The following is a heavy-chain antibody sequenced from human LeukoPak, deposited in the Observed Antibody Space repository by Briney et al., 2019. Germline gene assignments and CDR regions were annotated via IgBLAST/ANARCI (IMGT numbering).Heavy chain of an antibody. V-gene: IGHV3-23*01. CDR3: AKVTSSGYYNDY. J-gene: IGHJ4*02. CDR2: ISGSGGGT. D-gene: IGHD3-22*01. CDR1: GFTFSSYA. Sequence: GGSLRLSCAASGFTFSSYAMSWVRQAPGKGLEWVSAISGSGGGTYYADSVKGRFTISRDNSKNTLYLQMNSLRAEDTAVYYCAKVTSSGYYNDYWGQGTLVTLSS.